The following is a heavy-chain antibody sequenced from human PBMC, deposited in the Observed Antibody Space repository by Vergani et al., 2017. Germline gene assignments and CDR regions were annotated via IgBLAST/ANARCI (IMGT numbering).Heavy chain of an antibody. CDR3: ARAHSSGWNNWFDP. D-gene: IGHD6-19*01. V-gene: IGHV3-30*02. CDR2: IRYDGSNK. J-gene: IGHJ5*02. CDR1: GFTFSSYG. Sequence: QVQLVESGGGVVQPGGSLRLSCAASGFTFSSYGMHWVRQAPGKGLEWVAFIRYDGSNKYYADSVKGRFTISRDNSKNTLYLQMNSLRAEDTAVYYCARAHSSGWNNWFDPWGQGTLVTVSS.